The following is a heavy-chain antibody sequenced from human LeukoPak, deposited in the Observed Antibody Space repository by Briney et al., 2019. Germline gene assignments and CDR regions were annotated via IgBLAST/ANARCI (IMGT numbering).Heavy chain of an antibody. CDR1: GGSISSYY. V-gene: IGHV4-59*01. CDR3: ARGYYDCSDFEYFQH. J-gene: IGHJ1*01. CDR2: IYYSGYT. Sequence: SETLSLTCTVSGGSISSYYWSWIRQPPGKGLEWIGCIYYSGYTNYKSSLKSRVTISVDTSKNQFSLKLSSVTAADTAVYYCARGYYDCSDFEYFQHWRQGTLVTVSS. D-gene: IGHD3-22*01.